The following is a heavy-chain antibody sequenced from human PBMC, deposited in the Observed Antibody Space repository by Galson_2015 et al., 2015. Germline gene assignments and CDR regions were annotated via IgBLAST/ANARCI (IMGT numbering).Heavy chain of an antibody. D-gene: IGHD3-16*02. Sequence: SLRLSCAASGFTFSSYWMHWVRQAPGRGLVWVSRINSDGSSTSYADSVKGRFTISRDNAKNTLYLQMNSLRAEDTAVYYCAREDIHLGELSFDYWGQGTLVTVSS. J-gene: IGHJ4*02. CDR3: AREDIHLGELSFDY. V-gene: IGHV3-74*01. CDR2: INSDGSST. CDR1: GFTFSSYW.